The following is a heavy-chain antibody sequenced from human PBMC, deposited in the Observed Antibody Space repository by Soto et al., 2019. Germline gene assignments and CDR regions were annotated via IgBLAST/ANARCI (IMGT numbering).Heavy chain of an antibody. CDR1: GFTFSSYG. CDR3: ARESEDLTSIFDY. J-gene: IGHJ4*02. CDR2: IWYDGSNK. Sequence: PGGSLRLSCAASGFTFSSYGMHWVRQAPGKGLEWVAVIWYDGSNKYYADSVKGRFTISRDNSKNTLYLQMNSLRAEDTAVYYCARESEDLTSIFDYWGQGTLVTVSS. V-gene: IGHV3-33*01.